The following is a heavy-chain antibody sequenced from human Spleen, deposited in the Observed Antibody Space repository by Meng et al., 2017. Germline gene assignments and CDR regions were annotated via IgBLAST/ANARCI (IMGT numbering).Heavy chain of an antibody. CDR3: ARETVYSFIGGPFEY. D-gene: IGHD5-18*01. J-gene: IGHJ4*02. CDR2: IYNTGYS. Sequence: QVQLRESGPGLVKPSQTRSLTCTVSGASISSGEFYWSWLRQSPGKGLEWIGYIYNTGYSFYNPSLRSRVTLSIDTSNNQFSLRLTSMSAADTAVYYCARETVYSFIGGPFEYWGQGVLVTVSS. CDR1: GASISSGEFY. V-gene: IGHV4-30-4*01.